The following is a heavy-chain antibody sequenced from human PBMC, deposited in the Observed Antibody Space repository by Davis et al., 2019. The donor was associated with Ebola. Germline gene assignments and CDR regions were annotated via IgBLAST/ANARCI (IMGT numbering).Heavy chain of an antibody. CDR1: GYTFTTYW. D-gene: IGHD2-8*02. J-gene: IGHJ4*02. Sequence: GESLKISCKGSGYTFTTYWIAWVRQRPGKGLEWMGFVHPDDSDTRYSPSFQGQVTISADKSISTAYLQWSSLKASDTAMYYCARAYCTGGVCPPHGAIDYWGQGTLVTVSS. CDR2: VHPDDSDT. V-gene: IGHV5-51*01. CDR3: ARAYCTGGVCPPHGAIDY.